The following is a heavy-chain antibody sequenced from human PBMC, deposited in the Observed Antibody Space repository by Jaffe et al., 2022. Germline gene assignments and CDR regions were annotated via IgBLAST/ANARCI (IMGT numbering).Heavy chain of an antibody. D-gene: IGHD1-1*01. CDR1: GYSISSGYY. CDR2: IYHSGST. CDR3: ARRRWNDDPYFDY. J-gene: IGHJ4*02. V-gene: IGHV4-38-2*01. Sequence: QVQLQESGPGLVKPSETLSLTCAVSGYSISSGYYWGWIRQPPGKGLEWIGSIYHSGSTYYNPSLKSRVTISVDTSKNQFSLKLSSVTAADTAVYYCARRRWNDDPYFDYWGQGTLVTVSS.